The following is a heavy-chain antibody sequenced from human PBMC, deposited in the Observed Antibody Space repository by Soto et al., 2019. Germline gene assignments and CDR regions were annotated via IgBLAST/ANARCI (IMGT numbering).Heavy chain of an antibody. V-gene: IGHV4-30-2*01. CDR2: IYHSGST. D-gene: IGHD3-10*01. CDR3: ARVWGGAFDI. CDR1: GGSISRGGYS. J-gene: IGHJ3*02. Sequence: PSETLSLTCAVSGGSISRGGYSWSWIRQPPGKGLEWIGYIYHSGSTYYNPSLKSRVTISVDRSKNQFSLKLSSVTAADTAVYYCARVWGGAFDIWGQGTMVTVSS.